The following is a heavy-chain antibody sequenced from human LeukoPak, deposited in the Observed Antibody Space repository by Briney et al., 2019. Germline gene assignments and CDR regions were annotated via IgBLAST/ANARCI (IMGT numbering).Heavy chain of an antibody. CDR1: GFTFSNYY. Sequence: GGSLRLSCVASGFTFSNYYMSWFRQAPGKGLEWLSYITSSGRTKDYADSVKGRFTMSRDNARNSLYLQLDSLRAEDTAVYYCASAISHGGGWYGDDWGQGTLVTVSS. J-gene: IGHJ4*02. D-gene: IGHD6-19*01. V-gene: IGHV3-11*01. CDR2: ITSSGRTK. CDR3: ASAISHGGGWYGDD.